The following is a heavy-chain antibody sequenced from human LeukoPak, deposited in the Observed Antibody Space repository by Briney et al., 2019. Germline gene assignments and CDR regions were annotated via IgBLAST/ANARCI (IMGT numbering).Heavy chain of an antibody. J-gene: IGHJ4*02. CDR3: ARDIAVASYFDY. CDR2: IYTSGSA. CDR1: GGSISSGDYY. V-gene: IGHV4-61*02. D-gene: IGHD6-19*01. Sequence: SETLSLTCTVSGGSISSGDYYWSWIRQPAGKGLEWIGRIYTSGSANYNPSLKSRVTMSVDTSKNQFSLKLSSVTAADTAVYYCARDIAVASYFDYWGQGTLVTVSS.